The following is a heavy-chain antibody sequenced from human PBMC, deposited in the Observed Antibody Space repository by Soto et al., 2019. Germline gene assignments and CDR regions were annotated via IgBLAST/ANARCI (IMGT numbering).Heavy chain of an antibody. J-gene: IGHJ5*02. CDR2: IYHTGST. CDR1: GGSISRGGYF. V-gene: IGHV4-30-2*01. Sequence: SETLSLTCVVSGGSISRGGYFWSWIRQPPGKGLEWIGYIYHTGSTYFNPSLKSRVTISVDRSKNQFSLKLSSVTAADTAVYYCARGLGPWGQGTLVTVSS. CDR3: ARGLGP. D-gene: IGHD3-10*01.